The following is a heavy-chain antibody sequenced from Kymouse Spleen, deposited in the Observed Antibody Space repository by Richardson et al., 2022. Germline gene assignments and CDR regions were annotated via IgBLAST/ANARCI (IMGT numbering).Heavy chain of an antibody. Sequence: EVQLVESGGGLVQPGGSLRLSCAASGFTFSSYDMHWVRQATGKGLEWVSAIGTAGDTYYPGSVKGRFTISRENAKNSLYLQMNSLRAGDTAVYYCAREGTTNYYYYGMDVWGQGTTVTVSS. V-gene: IGHV3-13*01. CDR1: GFTFSSYD. CDR3: AREGTTNYYYYGMDV. J-gene: IGHJ6*02. D-gene: IGHD4-17*01,IGHD4-23*01. CDR2: IGTAGDT.